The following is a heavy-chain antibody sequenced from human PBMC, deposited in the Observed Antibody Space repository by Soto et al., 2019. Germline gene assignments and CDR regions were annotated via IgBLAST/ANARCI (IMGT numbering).Heavy chain of an antibody. CDR1: GFTFSSYA. V-gene: IGHV3-23*01. Sequence: GGSLRLSCAASGFTFSSYAMSWVRQAPGKGLEWVSAISGSGGSTYYADSVKGRFTISRDNSKNTLYLQMNSLRAEDTAVYYCAKRRGYSGFLYYFDYWGQGTLVTVSS. D-gene: IGHD2-21*01. CDR2: ISGSGGST. CDR3: AKRRGYSGFLYYFDY. J-gene: IGHJ4*02.